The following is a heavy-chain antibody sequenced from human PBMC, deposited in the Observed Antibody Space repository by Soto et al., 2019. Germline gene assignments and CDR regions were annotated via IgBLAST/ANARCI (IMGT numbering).Heavy chain of an antibody. D-gene: IGHD6-19*01. CDR3: AHRPSGWYFFDY. V-gene: IGHV2-5*01. CDR2: IYWNNDK. J-gene: IGHJ4*02. CDR1: GFSLSTSGVG. Sequence: KSGPTLVNPTQTLTLTCTFSGFSLSTSGVGVGWIRQPPGKALEWLALIYWNNDKRYSPSLKSRLTITKDTSRNQVVLTMTNMDPVDTATYYCAHRPSGWYFFDYWGQGTLVTVSS.